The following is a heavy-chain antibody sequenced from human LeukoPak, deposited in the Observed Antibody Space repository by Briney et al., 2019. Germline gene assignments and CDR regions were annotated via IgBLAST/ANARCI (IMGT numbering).Heavy chain of an antibody. D-gene: IGHD4-17*01. CDR1: GGTFSSYA. CDR2: IIPIFGTA. J-gene: IGHJ1*01. CDR3: ARDDYGDYTVGSEYFQH. Sequence: SVKVSCKASGGTFSSYAISWVRQAPGQGLEWMGGIIPIFGTANYAQKFQGRVTITADESTSTAYMELSSLRSEDTAVYYCARDDYGDYTVGSEYFQHWGQGTLVTVSS. V-gene: IGHV1-69*13.